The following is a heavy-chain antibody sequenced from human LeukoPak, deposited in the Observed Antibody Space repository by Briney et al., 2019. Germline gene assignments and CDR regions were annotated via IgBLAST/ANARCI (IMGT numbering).Heavy chain of an antibody. Sequence: SETLSLTCTVSGGSISIYYSRCIRQPPGGGLGWIGYIFYCGSTNYNPSLKRRVTISVHTSKNQFSVKLSSVTAADTAVYYCASRRDGYNSYYYGMDVWGEGTTVTVS. J-gene: IGHJ6*02. CDR3: ASRRDGYNSYYYGMDV. V-gene: IGHV4-59*01. D-gene: IGHD5-24*01. CDR1: GGSISIYY. CDR2: IFYCGST.